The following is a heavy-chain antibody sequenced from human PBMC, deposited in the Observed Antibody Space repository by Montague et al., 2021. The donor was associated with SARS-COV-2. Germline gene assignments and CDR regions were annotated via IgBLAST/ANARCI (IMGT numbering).Heavy chain of an antibody. CDR2: INDRGST. J-gene: IGHJ3*01. CDR3: ARGQVTIFGVLIMLPAAGAVDV. Sequence: SETLSLTCAVYGGSFSGYYWTWIRQPPGKGLEWVGEINDRGSTNYNPSFESRLTMSIDRSKNQFSLRLKSVSAADTAAYYCARGQVTIFGVLIMLPAAGAVDVWGQGTTVTVSS. D-gene: IGHD3-3*01. V-gene: IGHV4-34*01. CDR1: GGSFSGYY.